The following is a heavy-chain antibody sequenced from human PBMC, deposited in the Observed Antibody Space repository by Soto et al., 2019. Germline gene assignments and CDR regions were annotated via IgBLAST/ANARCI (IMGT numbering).Heavy chain of an antibody. CDR2: IKPDGSAK. J-gene: IGHJ4*02. D-gene: IGHD5-12*01. CDR3: VSDGDSFMGSDCYRSFDY. Sequence: DVQLVESGGGLVQPGGSVRLSCVASGLTLSSYWMSWVRQAPGKGLEWVANIKPDGSAKYYVDSVKGRFTISRDNTEKSLYLQMNSLRADDTAVYFCVSDGDSFMGSDCYRSFDYWGQGSLVTVSS. V-gene: IGHV3-7*03. CDR1: GLTLSSYW.